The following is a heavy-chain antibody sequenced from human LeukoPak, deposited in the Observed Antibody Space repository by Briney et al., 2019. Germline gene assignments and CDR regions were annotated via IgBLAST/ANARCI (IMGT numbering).Heavy chain of an antibody. D-gene: IGHD3-10*01. CDR2: INHSGST. CDR1: GGSFSGYY. CDR3: ARGLRVRGPSLVASGY. Sequence: PSETLSLTCAVYGGSFSGYYWSWIRLPPGKGLEWIGEINHSGSTNYNPSLKSRVTISVDTSKNQFSLKLSSVTAADTAVYYCARGLRVRGPSLVASGYWGQGTLVTVSS. V-gene: IGHV4-34*01. J-gene: IGHJ4*02.